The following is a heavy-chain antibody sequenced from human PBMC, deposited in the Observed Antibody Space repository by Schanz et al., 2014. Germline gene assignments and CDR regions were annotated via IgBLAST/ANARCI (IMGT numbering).Heavy chain of an antibody. J-gene: IGHJ4*02. CDR3: ARGRQQLGSFDY. CDR1: GGSISSGGSS. CDR2: IYHSGST. V-gene: IGHV4-30-2*01. D-gene: IGHD6-13*01. Sequence: QLQLQESGSGLVKPSQTLSLTCGVSGGSISSGGSSWNWIRLPPGKGLEWIGYIYHSGSTYYNPSLKSRVTISVDRSKNQFSLNLSSVTAADTAVYYCARGRQQLGSFDYWGQGTLVTVAS.